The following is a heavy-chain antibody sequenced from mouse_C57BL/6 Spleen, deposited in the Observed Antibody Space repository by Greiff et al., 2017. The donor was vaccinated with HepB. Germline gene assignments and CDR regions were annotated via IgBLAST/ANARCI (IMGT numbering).Heavy chain of an antibody. CDR3: ARELGFAY. CDR1: GFTFSDYG. Sequence: EVKLMESGGGLVKPGGSLKLSCAASGFTFSDYGMHWVRQAPEKGLEWVAYISSGSSTIYYADKVKGRFTISRDNAKNTLFLQMTSLRSEDTAMYYCARELGFAYWGQGTRVTVSA. V-gene: IGHV5-17*01. J-gene: IGHJ3*01. CDR2: ISSGSSTI. D-gene: IGHD4-1*01.